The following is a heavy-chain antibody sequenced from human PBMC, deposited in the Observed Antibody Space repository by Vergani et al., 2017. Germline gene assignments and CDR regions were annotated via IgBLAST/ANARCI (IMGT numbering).Heavy chain of an antibody. Sequence: EVQLVESGGGLIQPGGSLRLSCAASGFTVSSNYMSWVRQAPGKGLEWVSVIYSGGSTYYADSVKGRFTISRDNSKNTLYLQMNSLRAADTAVYYCASIMYSSSWTWDYYYGMDVWGQGP. CDR2: IYSGGST. CDR3: ASIMYSSSWTWDYYYGMDV. D-gene: IGHD6-13*01. CDR1: GFTVSSNY. V-gene: IGHV3-53*01. J-gene: IGHJ6*02.